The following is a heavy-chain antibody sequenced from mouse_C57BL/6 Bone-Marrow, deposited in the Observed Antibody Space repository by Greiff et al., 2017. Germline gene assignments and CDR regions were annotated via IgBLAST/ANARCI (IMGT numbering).Heavy chain of an antibody. V-gene: IGHV1-81*01. D-gene: IGHD2-10*01. CDR1: GYTFTSYG. CDR3: ARPLLYYYAMDY. Sequence: QVQLKESGAELARPGASVKLSCKASGYTFTSYGISWVKQRTGQGLEWIGEIYPRSGNTYYNEKFKGKATLTADKSSSTAYMELRSLTSEDSAVYFCARPLLYYYAMDYWGQGTSVTVSS. J-gene: IGHJ4*01. CDR2: IYPRSGNT.